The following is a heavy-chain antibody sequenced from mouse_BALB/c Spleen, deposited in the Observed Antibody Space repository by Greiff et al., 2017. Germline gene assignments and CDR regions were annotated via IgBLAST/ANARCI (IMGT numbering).Heavy chain of an antibody. D-gene: IGHD2-1*01. CDR3: ARSGNPYYYAMDY. J-gene: IGHJ4*01. CDR2: INPSNGRT. Sequence: VQLQQPGAELVKPGASVKLSCKASGYTFTSYWMHWVKQRPGQGLEWIGEINPSNGRTNYNEKFKSKATLTVDKSSSTAYMQLRSLTSEDSAVYYCARSGNPYYYAMDYWGQGTSVTVSS. V-gene: IGHV1S81*02. CDR1: GYTFTSYW.